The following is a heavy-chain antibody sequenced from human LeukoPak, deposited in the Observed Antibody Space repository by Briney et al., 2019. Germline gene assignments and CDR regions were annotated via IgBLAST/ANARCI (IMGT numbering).Heavy chain of an antibody. V-gene: IGHV3-30*04. CDR2: ISYDGSNK. Sequence: AGGSLRLSCAASGFTFSSYAMHWVRQAPGKGLEWVAVISYDGSNKYYADSVKGRFTISRDNSKNTLYLQMNSLRAEDTAVYYCAKDWAHSSSWWASAEYFQHWGQGTLVTVSS. J-gene: IGHJ1*01. CDR1: GFTFSSYA. CDR3: AKDWAHSSSWWASAEYFQH. D-gene: IGHD6-13*01.